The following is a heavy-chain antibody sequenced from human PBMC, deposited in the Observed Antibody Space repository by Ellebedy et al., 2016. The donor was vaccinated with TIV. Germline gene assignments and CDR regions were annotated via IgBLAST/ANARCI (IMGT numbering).Heavy chain of an antibody. CDR3: ARDRGSWFDP. CDR1: GGSISSYY. J-gene: IGHJ5*02. D-gene: IGHD3-16*01. Sequence: GSLRLSXTVSGGSISSYYWSWIRQPPGKGLEWIGYIYYSGSTNYNPSLKSRVTISVDTSKNQFSLKLSSVTAADTAVYYCARDRGSWFDPWGQGTLVTVSS. CDR2: IYYSGST. V-gene: IGHV4-59*01.